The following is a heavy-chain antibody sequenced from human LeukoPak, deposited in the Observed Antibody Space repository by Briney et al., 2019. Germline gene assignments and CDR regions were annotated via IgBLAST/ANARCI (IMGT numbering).Heavy chain of an antibody. CDR2: IYYSGST. Sequence: SSETLSLTCTVSGGSISSYYRSWIRQPPGKGLEWLGYIYYSGSTNYNPSLKSRVTISVDTSKNQFSLKLSSVTAADTAVYYCARLGGSGSYKRRRSDYWGQGTLVTVSS. J-gene: IGHJ4*02. V-gene: IGHV4-59*08. CDR3: ARLGGSGSYKRRRSDY. CDR1: GGSISSYY. D-gene: IGHD3-10*01.